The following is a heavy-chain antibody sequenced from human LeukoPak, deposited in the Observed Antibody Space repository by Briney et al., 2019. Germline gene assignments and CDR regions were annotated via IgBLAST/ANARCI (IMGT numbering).Heavy chain of an antibody. D-gene: IGHD1-14*01. CDR2: ISFSGIT. CDR3: ARKGELEGIYYFDY. J-gene: IGHJ4*02. V-gene: IGHV4-61*02. CDR1: GDSMTSDDYY. Sequence: SETLSLTCTVSGDSMTSDDYYWTWIRQPAGQGLQWIGRISFSGITNYNPSLKSRVTMSVDTSKNQFSLKLSSVTAADTAVYYCARKGELEGIYYFDYWGQGTLVTVSS.